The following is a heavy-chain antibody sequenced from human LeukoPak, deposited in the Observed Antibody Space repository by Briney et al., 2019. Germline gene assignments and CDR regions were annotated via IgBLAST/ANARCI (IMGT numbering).Heavy chain of an antibody. J-gene: IGHJ4*02. CDR3: ARTGDQLLKSEEPLDY. Sequence: PGGSLRLSCAASGFTFDDYGMSWVRQAPGKGLEWVSGINWNGGSTGYADSVKGRFTISRDSAKNSLYLQMNSLRAEDTALYYCARTGDQLLKSEEPLDYWGQGTLVTVSS. V-gene: IGHV3-20*04. D-gene: IGHD2-2*01. CDR2: INWNGGST. CDR1: GFTFDDYG.